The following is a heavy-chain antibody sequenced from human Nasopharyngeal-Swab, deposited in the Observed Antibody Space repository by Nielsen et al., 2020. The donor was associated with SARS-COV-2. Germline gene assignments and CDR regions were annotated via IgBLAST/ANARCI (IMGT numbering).Heavy chain of an antibody. D-gene: IGHD5-12*01. CDR3: ARGRGGGYDPWGYYYYDMDV. Sequence: GGSLRLSCAASGFTFSSNSMNWVRQAPGKGLEWVSSISTSSSYLYYADSVKGRFTISRDNPKNSLYLQMNSLRAEDTAVYYCARGRGGGYDPWGYYYYDMDVWGHGTTVTVSS. V-gene: IGHV3-21*01. CDR2: ISTSSSYL. J-gene: IGHJ6*02. CDR1: GFTFSSNS.